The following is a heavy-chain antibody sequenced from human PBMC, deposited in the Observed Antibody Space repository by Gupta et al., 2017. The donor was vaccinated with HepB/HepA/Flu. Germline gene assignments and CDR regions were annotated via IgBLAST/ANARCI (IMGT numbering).Heavy chain of an antibody. V-gene: IGHV3-11*01. J-gene: IGHJ4*02. CDR3: AREFLDYSANDY. CDR1: GFTFSDYH. CDR2: ISSSGSTI. D-gene: IGHD3-16*01. Sequence: QVQLVESGGGLVNPGGSLRLSCAASGFTFSDYHMRWIRQAPGKGLEWVSYISSSGSTIYDADSVKGRFTISRDNAKNSLYLQMNSLRAEDTAVYYWAREFLDYSANDYWGQGTLVTGSS.